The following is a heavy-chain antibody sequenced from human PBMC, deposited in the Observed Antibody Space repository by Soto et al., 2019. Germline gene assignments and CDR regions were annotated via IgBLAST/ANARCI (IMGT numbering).Heavy chain of an antibody. D-gene: IGHD5-12*01. J-gene: IGHJ4*02. CDR3: ARFEHDSGYDWAFDY. CDR1: GGGISSYY. V-gene: IGHV4-59*01. CDR2: VYYTGST. Sequence: SETLSLTCTGPGGGISSYYWSWIRQPPGKGLEWIWDVYYTGSTNYNPSLQSRVTISVDTSKNQFSLKLSSVTAADTAVYYCARFEHDSGYDWAFDYWGQGTLVTVSS.